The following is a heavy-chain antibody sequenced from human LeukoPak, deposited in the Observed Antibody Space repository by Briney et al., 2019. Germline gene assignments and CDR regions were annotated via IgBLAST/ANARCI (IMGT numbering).Heavy chain of an antibody. D-gene: IGHD4-17*01. CDR1: GGTFSSYT. CDR3: ARTDYGDYVEFLYGMDV. CDR2: IIPILGIA. Sequence: SVEVSCKASGGTFSSYTISWVRQAPGQGLEWMGRIIPILGIANYAQKFQGRVTITADKSTSTAYMELSSLRSEDTAVYYCARTDYGDYVEFLYGMDVWGQGTTVTVSS. V-gene: IGHV1-69*02. J-gene: IGHJ6*02.